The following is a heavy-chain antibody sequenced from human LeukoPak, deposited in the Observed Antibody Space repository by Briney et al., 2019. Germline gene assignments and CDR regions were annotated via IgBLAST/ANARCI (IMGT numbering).Heavy chain of an antibody. Sequence: SGPTLVNPTQTLTLTCTFSGFSLSTSGVGVGWIRQPPGKALEWLALIYWNDDKRYSPSLKGRLTITKDTSKNQVVLTMTNVDPVDTATYYCAHRPFTAAGFNWFDPWGQGTLVTVSS. D-gene: IGHD6-13*01. CDR1: GFSLSTSGVG. J-gene: IGHJ5*02. CDR3: AHRPFTAAGFNWFDP. V-gene: IGHV2-5*01. CDR2: IYWNDDK.